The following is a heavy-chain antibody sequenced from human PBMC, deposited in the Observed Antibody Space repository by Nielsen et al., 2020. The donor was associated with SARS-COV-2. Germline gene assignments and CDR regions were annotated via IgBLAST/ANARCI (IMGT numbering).Heavy chain of an antibody. Sequence: GESLKISCAGSGSDFSFYAVHWVRQAPGKGLDWVTFISYDGSVKYYANSVKGRFTISTDMSKNTLYLEMNSLRPEDTAVYYCTKGAQLGDYWGQGTLVTVSS. J-gene: IGHJ4*02. CDR1: GSDFSFYA. CDR2: ISYDGSVK. D-gene: IGHD6-13*01. V-gene: IGHV3-30*04. CDR3: TKGAQLGDY.